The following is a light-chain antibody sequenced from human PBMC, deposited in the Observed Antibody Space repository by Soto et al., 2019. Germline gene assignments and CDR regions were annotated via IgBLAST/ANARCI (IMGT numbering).Light chain of an antibody. Sequence: SYELTQPLSVSVALGQTARITCGGNNIGSKNVYWYQQKPGQAPVLVIYRDSNRPYGIPERFSGSNSGNTATLTIRRAQAGDEADYYCQVWDSSTVVFGGGTKLTVL. J-gene: IGLJ2*01. CDR1: NIGSKN. V-gene: IGLV3-9*01. CDR3: QVWDSSTVV. CDR2: RDS.